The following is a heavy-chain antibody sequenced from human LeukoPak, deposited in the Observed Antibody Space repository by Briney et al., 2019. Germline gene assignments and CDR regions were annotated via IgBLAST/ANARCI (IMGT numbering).Heavy chain of an antibody. CDR2: LDRSDGEI. D-gene: IGHD6-6*01. Sequence: ASVKLSCKVSVYRLTQLSMHWVRQAPGKGLEWMGGLDRSDGEIKYGQRFQGSVSMTEDTSTDTAYMELSRLTSEDTAIYYCATASRPGGFYYSYMDLWGKGTMVTVSS. J-gene: IGHJ6*03. V-gene: IGHV1-24*01. CDR3: ATASRPGGFYYSYMDL. CDR1: VYRLTQLS.